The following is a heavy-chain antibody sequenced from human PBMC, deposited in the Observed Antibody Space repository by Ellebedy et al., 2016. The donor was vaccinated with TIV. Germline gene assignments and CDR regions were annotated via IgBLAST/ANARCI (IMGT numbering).Heavy chain of an antibody. Sequence: GESLKISCAASGFTFSDYVMAWVRQVPGKGLEWVSAVSERDGRTFYADSVKGRFTISRDNSKNTLFLQMNSLTAGDTAVYYCTKRADNWGFFDYWGQGTLVTVSS. V-gene: IGHV3-23*01. J-gene: IGHJ4*02. CDR2: VSERDGRT. CDR1: GFTFSDYV. D-gene: IGHD1-1*01. CDR3: TKRADNWGFFDY.